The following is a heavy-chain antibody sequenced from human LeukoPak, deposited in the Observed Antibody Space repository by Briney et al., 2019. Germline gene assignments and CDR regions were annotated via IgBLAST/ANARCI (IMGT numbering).Heavy chain of an antibody. D-gene: IGHD1-26*01. CDR1: GFTFSSYG. V-gene: IGHV3-30*02. J-gene: IGHJ4*02. CDR2: IRYEGSNK. CDR3: AKLSWELLDFDY. Sequence: GGSLRLSCAASGFTFSSYGMHWVRQAPGKGPEWVAFIRYEGSNKYYADPVKGRFTISRDNSKNTLYLQMNSLRAEDTAVYYCAKLSWELLDFDYWGQGTLVTVSS.